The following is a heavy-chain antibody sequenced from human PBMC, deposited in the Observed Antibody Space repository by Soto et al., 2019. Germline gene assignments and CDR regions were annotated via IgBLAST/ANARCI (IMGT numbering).Heavy chain of an antibody. CDR1: GFTFSDYY. J-gene: IGHJ5*02. CDR2: ISSSSSYT. Sequence: PGGSLRLSCAASGFTFSDYYMSWIRQAPGKGLEWVSYISSSSSYTNYAESVKGRFTISRDNAKNSLYLQMNSLRAEDTAVYYCAAPPGIAAAGNWFDPWGQGT. D-gene: IGHD6-13*01. V-gene: IGHV3-11*03. CDR3: AAPPGIAAAGNWFDP.